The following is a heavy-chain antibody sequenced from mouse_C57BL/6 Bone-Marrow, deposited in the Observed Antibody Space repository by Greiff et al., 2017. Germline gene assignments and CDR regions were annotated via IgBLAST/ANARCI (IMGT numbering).Heavy chain of an antibody. V-gene: IGHV1-50*01. CDR3: ARSRGIYYDYDGWAY. J-gene: IGHJ3*01. Sequence: QVQLQQPGAELVKPGASVKLSCKASGYTFTSYWMQWVKQRPGQGLEWIGEIDPSDSYTNYNQKFKGKATLTVDTSSSTAYMQLSSLTSEDSAVYYCARSRGIYYDYDGWAYWGQGTLVTVSA. CDR2: IDPSDSYT. CDR1: GYTFTSYW. D-gene: IGHD2-4*01.